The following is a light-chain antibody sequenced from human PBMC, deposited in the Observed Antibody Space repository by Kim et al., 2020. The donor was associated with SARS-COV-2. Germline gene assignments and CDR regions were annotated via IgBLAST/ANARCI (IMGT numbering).Light chain of an antibody. CDR1: QSISSE. V-gene: IGKV1-39*01. Sequence: DIQMTQSPSSLSASVGDRVTITCRASQSISSELDWYEQKPGKAPKLLIYAASRLQSGVPSRFSGSGSGTDFTLTISSLQPEVFATFYCQQSNTTPRTFGGGTQVDI. CDR2: AAS. CDR3: QQSNTTPRT. J-gene: IGKJ4*01.